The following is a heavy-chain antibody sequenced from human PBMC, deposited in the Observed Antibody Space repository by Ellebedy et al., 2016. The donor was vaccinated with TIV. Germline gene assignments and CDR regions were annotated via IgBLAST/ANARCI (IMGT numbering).Heavy chain of an antibody. D-gene: IGHD2-21*02. V-gene: IGHV3-48*02. CDR2: ISSDSNSK. J-gene: IGHJ4*02. Sequence: PGGSLRLSCAASGFTFSSFRMNWVRQAPGKGLEWVSYISSDSNSKYYADSVKGRFTISRDNAKNSLWLQMNSLRDEDTALYYCARDGAAYCGGDCSTPFDYWGQGTLVTVSA. CDR3: ARDGAAYCGGDCSTPFDY. CDR1: GFTFSSFR.